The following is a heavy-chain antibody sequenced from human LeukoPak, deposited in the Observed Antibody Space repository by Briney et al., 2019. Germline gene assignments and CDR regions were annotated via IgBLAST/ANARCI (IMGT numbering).Heavy chain of an antibody. V-gene: IGHV3-30*18. J-gene: IGHJ5*02. Sequence: GGSLRLSCAASGFTFSSYGMHWVRQAPGKGLEWVAVLSYGGSNKYYADSVKGRFTISRDNSKNTLCLQMNSLRAEDTAVYYCAKSGTQYNSWFDPWGQGTLVTVSS. CDR2: LSYGGSNK. D-gene: IGHD6-6*01. CDR1: GFTFSSYG. CDR3: AKSGTQYNSWFDP.